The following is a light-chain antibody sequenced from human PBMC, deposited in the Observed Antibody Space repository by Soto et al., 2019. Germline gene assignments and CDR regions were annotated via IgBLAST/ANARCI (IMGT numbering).Light chain of an antibody. Sequence: QSVLTQSPSASASLGASIKLTCTLSNGHTSYAITWHQQQPEKGPRYLMKVKSDGSHSKGDGIPDRFSGSSSGAERYLTISRLQSEDEADYYCQTWGTGILVFGGGTKLTVL. V-gene: IGLV4-69*01. CDR3: QTWGTGILV. CDR1: NGHTSYA. CDR2: VKSDGSH. J-gene: IGLJ2*01.